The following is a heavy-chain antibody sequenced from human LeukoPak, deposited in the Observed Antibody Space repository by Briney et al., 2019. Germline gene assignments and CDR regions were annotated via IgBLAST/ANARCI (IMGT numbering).Heavy chain of an antibody. CDR1: GFTFSSYA. J-gene: IGHJ4*02. V-gene: IGHV3-43*02. Sequence: GGSLRLSCAASGFTFSSYAMSWVRHAPGQGLEWVSLISGDGVSTFFADSVKGRFSISRDSSKNSLFLEMSSLRTEDTAMYYCARESGKFDYWGQGTLVAVSS. CDR2: ISGDGVST. CDR3: ARESGKFDY.